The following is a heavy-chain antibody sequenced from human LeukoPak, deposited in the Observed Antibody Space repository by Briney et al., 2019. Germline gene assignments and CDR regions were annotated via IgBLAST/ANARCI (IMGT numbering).Heavy chain of an antibody. Sequence: SGGSLRLSCAASEFSVGSNYMTWVRQAPGKGLEWVSLIYSGGSTYYADSVKGRFTISRDNSKNTLYLQMNSLRAEDTAVYYCAKEGGLYGSGGWYYYMDVWGKGTTVTVSS. D-gene: IGHD3-10*01. CDR2: IYSGGST. V-gene: IGHV3-66*01. CDR3: AKEGGLYGSGGWYYYMDV. CDR1: EFSVGSNY. J-gene: IGHJ6*03.